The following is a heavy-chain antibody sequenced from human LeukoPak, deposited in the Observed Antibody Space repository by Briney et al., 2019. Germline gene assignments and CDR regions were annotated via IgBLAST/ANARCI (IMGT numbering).Heavy chain of an antibody. V-gene: IGHV1-8*01. CDR3: ARVSSTSGYWYFDL. Sequence: ASVKVSCKASGYTFTSYDINWVRQATGQGLEWMGWMNPNSGNTGYAQEFQGRVTMTRNTSISTAYMELSSLRSEDTAVYYCARVSSTSGYWYFDLWGRGTLVTVSS. D-gene: IGHD2-2*01. J-gene: IGHJ2*01. CDR2: MNPNSGNT. CDR1: GYTFTSYD.